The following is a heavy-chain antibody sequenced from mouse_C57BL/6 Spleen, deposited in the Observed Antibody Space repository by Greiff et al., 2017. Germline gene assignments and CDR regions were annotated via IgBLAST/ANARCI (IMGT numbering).Heavy chain of an antibody. J-gene: IGHJ2*01. V-gene: IGHV1-50*01. CDR3: ARRGGSGDY. CDR2: IDPSDSYT. CDR1: GYTFTSYW. Sequence: VQLQQPGAELVKPGASVKLSCKASGYTFTSYWMQWVKQRPGQGLEWIGEIDPSDSYTNYNQKFKGKATLTVDTSSSTAYMQLSSLTSEDSAVYYCARRGGSGDYWGQGTTLTVSS. D-gene: IGHD1-1*01.